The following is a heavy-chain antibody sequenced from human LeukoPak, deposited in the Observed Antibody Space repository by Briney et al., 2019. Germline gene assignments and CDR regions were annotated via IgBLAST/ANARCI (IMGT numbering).Heavy chain of an antibody. CDR2: IYHSGST. D-gene: IGHD2-2*02. V-gene: IGHV4-38-2*02. J-gene: IGHJ4*02. CDR1: GYSISSGYY. Sequence: SDTLSLTCTVSGYSISSGYYWGWIRQPPGKGLEWIGSIYHSGSTYYNPSLKSRVNISVDTSKNQFSLKLSSVTAADTAVYYCARGRLYCSSTSCYRAATVTTYFDYWGQGTLVTVSS. CDR3: ARGRLYCSSTSCYRAATVTTYFDY.